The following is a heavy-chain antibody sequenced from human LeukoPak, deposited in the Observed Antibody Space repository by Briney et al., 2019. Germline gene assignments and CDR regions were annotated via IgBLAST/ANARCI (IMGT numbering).Heavy chain of an antibody. Sequence: ASVKVSCKASGYTFTGYYMHWVRRAPGQGLEWMGWINPNSGGTNYAQKFQGRVTMTRDTSISTAYMELSRLRSDDTAVYYCARDQKLAVAGTGDYWGQGTLVTVSS. CDR2: INPNSGGT. D-gene: IGHD6-19*01. V-gene: IGHV1-2*02. CDR1: GYTFTGYY. CDR3: ARDQKLAVAGTGDY. J-gene: IGHJ4*02.